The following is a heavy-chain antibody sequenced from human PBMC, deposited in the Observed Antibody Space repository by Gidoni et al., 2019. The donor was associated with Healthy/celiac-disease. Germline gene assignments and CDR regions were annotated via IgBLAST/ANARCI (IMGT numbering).Heavy chain of an antibody. J-gene: IGHJ4*02. CDR1: GFTFSSYA. CDR2: ISYDGSNK. D-gene: IGHD1-7*01. V-gene: IGHV3-30*04. Sequence: VQLVESGGGVVQPGRSLRLSCSASGFTFSSYAMHWVRQAPGKGLEWVAVISYDGSNKYYADSVKGRFTISRDNSKNTLYLQMNSLRAEDTAVYYCARDNWNYEYYFDYWGQGTLVTVSS. CDR3: ARDNWNYEYYFDY.